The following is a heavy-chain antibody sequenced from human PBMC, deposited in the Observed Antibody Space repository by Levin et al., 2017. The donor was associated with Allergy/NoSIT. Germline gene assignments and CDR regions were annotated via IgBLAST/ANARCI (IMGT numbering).Heavy chain of an antibody. CDR3: VRVYYYDDSGYYYEDS. CDR2: FNPNSNGA. D-gene: IGHD3-22*01. J-gene: IGHJ4*02. V-gene: IGHV1-2*02. CDR1: GYTFTGYH. Sequence: ASVKVSCKASGYTFTGYHIHWVRQAPGQGLEWMGWFNPNSNGADYAQKFQGRVTMTRDTSFSTAYMELSRLRSDDTAVYYCVRVYYYDDSGYYYEDSWGQGTLVTVSS.